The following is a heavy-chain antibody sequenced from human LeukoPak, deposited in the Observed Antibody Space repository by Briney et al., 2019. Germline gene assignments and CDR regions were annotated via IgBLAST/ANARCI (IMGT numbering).Heavy chain of an antibody. D-gene: IGHD2-15*01. Sequence: SETLSLTCTVSGGSINYYYWGWIRQPPGKGLEWIGSIYYSGSTYYNPSLKSRVTISVDTSKNQFSLKVNSVTAADTAVYYCASLQGYCSGNRCPSSANYYYYMDVWGKGTTVTVSS. CDR3: ASLQGYCSGNRCPSSANYYYYMDV. J-gene: IGHJ6*03. CDR1: GGSINYYY. V-gene: IGHV4-39*07. CDR2: IYYSGST.